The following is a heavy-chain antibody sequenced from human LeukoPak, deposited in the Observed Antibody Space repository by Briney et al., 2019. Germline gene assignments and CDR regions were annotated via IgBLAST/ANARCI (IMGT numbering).Heavy chain of an antibody. CDR3: AAHAAISAAGTAPFDN. J-gene: IGHJ4*02. D-gene: IGHD6-13*01. V-gene: IGHV4-59*08. CDR2: IYRGNT. CDR1: GGSVNNYY. Sequence: PSETLSLTCTVSGGSVNNYYWSGIRQPPGKGLDWIGYIYRGNTKYNPSLKSRVTISMDTSQNQISLKLISGTAADTAVYYCAAHAAISAAGTAPFDNWGQGMLVTVSS.